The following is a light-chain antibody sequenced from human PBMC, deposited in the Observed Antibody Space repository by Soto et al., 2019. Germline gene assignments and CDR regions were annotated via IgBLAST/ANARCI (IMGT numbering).Light chain of an antibody. Sequence: AIRMTQSPSSLSASTGDRVTITCRASQGISSYLAWYQQKPGKAPKLLIYAASTLQSGVPSRFSGSGSGTDFTLTISCLQSEDFATYYCQQYYSYPYTFGQGTTVEIK. V-gene: IGKV1-8*01. CDR2: AAS. J-gene: IGKJ2*01. CDR3: QQYYSYPYT. CDR1: QGISSY.